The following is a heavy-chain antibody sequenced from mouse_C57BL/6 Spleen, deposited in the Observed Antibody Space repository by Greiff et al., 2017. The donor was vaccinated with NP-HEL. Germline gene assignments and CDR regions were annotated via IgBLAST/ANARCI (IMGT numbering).Heavy chain of an antibody. CDR3: ARGTTVVPYWYFDV. CDR2: IYPGSGST. D-gene: IGHD1-1*01. Sequence: QVQLPQPGAELVKPGASVKMSCKASGYTFTRYWITWVKQRPGQGLEWIGDIYPGSGSTNYNEKFKSKATLTVDTSSSTAYMQLSSLTSEDSAVYYCARGTTVVPYWYFDVWGTGTTVTVSS. V-gene: IGHV1-55*01. CDR1: GYTFTRYW. J-gene: IGHJ1*03.